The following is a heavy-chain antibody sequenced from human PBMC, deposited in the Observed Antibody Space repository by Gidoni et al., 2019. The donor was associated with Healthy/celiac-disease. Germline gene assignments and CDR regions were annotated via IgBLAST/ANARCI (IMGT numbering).Heavy chain of an antibody. CDR1: GGSISSSSYY. CDR3: ARLFVTYYYDSSGTGWFDP. Sequence: QLPLQESGPGLVKPSETLSLTCTVSGGSISSSSYYWGWIRQPPGKGLEWIGSIYYSGSTYYNPSLKSRVTISVDTSKNQFSLKLSSVTAADTAVYYCARLFVTYYYDSSGTGWFDPWGQGTLVTVSS. J-gene: IGHJ5*02. D-gene: IGHD3-22*01. CDR2: IYYSGST. V-gene: IGHV4-39*01.